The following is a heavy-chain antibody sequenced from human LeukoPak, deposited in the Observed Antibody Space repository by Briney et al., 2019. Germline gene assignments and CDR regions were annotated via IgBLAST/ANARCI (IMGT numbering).Heavy chain of an antibody. V-gene: IGHV5-51*01. CDR3: ARRTGFGELSDY. J-gene: IGHJ4*02. CDR1: GYSFTNYW. D-gene: IGHD3-10*01. Sequence: GESLKISCKASGYSFTNYWIGWVRQMPGKGLEWMGIIYPDDSDTKYSPSFRGQVTISADKSISTAYLQWSSLKASDTAMYYCARRTGFGELSDYWGQGTLVTVSS. CDR2: IYPDDSDT.